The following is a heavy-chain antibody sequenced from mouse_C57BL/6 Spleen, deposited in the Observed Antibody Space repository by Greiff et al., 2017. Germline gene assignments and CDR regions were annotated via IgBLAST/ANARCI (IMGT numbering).Heavy chain of an antibody. CDR3: ARHGGDYAGFAY. J-gene: IGHJ3*01. CDR1: GFSLTSYG. CDR2: IWSDGST. V-gene: IGHV2-6-1*01. Sequence: QVQLKESGPGLVAPSQSLSITCTVSGFSLTSYGVHWVRQPPGKGLEWLVVIWSDGSTTYNSALKSRLSISKDNSKSQVFVKMNSLQTDDTAMYYCARHGGDYAGFAYWGQGTLVTVSA. D-gene: IGHD2-4*01.